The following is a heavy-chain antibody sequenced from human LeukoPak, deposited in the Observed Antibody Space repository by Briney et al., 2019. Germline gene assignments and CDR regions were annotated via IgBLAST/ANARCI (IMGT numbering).Heavy chain of an antibody. V-gene: IGHV3-7*01. D-gene: IGHD3-22*01. Sequence: GGSLRLSCAASGFTFSSYGMHWVRQAPGKGLEWVANIEQTGSEKYYVDSVKGRFTISRDNAKNSLYLQMNSLRAEDTAVYYCASGGPNYYESSGYYSSWGQGTLVTVSS. CDR2: IEQTGSEK. CDR3: ASGGPNYYESSGYYSS. CDR1: GFTFSSYG. J-gene: IGHJ5*02.